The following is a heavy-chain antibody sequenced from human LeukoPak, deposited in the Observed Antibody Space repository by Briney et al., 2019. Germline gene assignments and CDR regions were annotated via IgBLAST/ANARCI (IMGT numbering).Heavy chain of an antibody. D-gene: IGHD2-15*01. CDR3: AREGDYYCCGGSCYDY. CDR1: GFTFSSYW. V-gene: IGHV3-7*01. CDR2: IKQDGSEK. J-gene: IGHJ4*02. Sequence: GGSLRLSCAASGFTFSSYWMSWVRQAPGKGLEWVANIKQDGSEKYYVDSVKGRFTISRDNAKNSLYLQMNSLRAEDTAVYYCAREGDYYCCGGSCYDYWGQGTLVTVSS.